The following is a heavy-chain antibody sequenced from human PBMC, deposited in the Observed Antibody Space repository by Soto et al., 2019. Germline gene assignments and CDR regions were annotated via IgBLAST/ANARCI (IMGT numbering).Heavy chain of an antibody. J-gene: IGHJ4*02. CDR1: GYTFTSYA. CDR2: INAGNGNT. Sequence: QVQLVQSGAEVKKPGASVKVSCKASGYTFTSYAMHWVRQAPGQRLEWMGWINAGNGNTKYSQKFQGRVTITRDTSASTAYMELSSLRSEDTAVYSCARVSGWYYFDYWGQGTQVTVSS. V-gene: IGHV1-3*01. D-gene: IGHD6-19*01. CDR3: ARVSGWYYFDY.